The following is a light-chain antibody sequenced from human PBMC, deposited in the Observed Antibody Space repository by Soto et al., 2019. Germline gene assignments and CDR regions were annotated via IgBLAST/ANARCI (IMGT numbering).Light chain of an antibody. CDR3: SSYTSSSTLVV. Sequence: QSALTQPASVSGSPGQSITISCTGTSSDVGGYNYVSWYQQYPGKAPKLMIYDVNNRPSGVSNRFSGSKSGNTASLTISGLQAEDVADYYCSSYTSSSTLVVFGGGTKLTVL. CDR1: SSDVGGYNY. CDR2: DVN. J-gene: IGLJ2*01. V-gene: IGLV2-14*01.